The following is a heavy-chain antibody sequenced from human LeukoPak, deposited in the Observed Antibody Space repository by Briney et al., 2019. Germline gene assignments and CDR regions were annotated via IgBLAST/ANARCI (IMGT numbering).Heavy chain of an antibody. D-gene: IGHD3-3*01. Sequence: GGSQRLSRAASGHTYSVYGQYRARQGPGKGLEWVALISYDGGHKIYTDSAKGRFTISRDNSKNTVYLQMNSLRADDTAGYYCAKGRNWIGDAFDIWGQGTMVTVSS. CDR2: ISYDGGHK. CDR3: AKGRNWIGDAFDI. J-gene: IGHJ3*02. V-gene: IGHV3-30*18. CDR1: GHTYSVYG.